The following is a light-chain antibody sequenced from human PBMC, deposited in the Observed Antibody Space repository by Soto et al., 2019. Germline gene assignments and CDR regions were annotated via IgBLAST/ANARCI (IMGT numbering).Light chain of an antibody. V-gene: IGKV3-20*01. CDR2: GAS. CDR3: QHYDSLPIT. J-gene: IGKJ5*01. Sequence: EIVLTQSPGSLCLSAVERATLSCIASQSVSSIYLACYHQKPGQPPRLLIYGASSRATGIPDRFSGSGSGTDFTLTISRLEPEDFAVFYCQHYDSLPITFGQGTRLE. CDR1: QSVSSIY.